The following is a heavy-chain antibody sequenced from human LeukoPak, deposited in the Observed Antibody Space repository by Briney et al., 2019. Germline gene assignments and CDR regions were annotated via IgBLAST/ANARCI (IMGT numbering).Heavy chain of an antibody. Sequence: GGSLRLSCAASGFTVSSNYMSWVRQAPGKGLEWVSVIYSGGSTYYADSVNGRFTISRDNSKNTLYLQMNSLRAEDTAVYYCARAGNYYDSSGYYLYWGQGTLVTVSS. CDR3: ARAGNYYDSSGYYLY. V-gene: IGHV3-66*01. CDR1: GFTVSSNY. CDR2: IYSGGST. J-gene: IGHJ4*02. D-gene: IGHD3-22*01.